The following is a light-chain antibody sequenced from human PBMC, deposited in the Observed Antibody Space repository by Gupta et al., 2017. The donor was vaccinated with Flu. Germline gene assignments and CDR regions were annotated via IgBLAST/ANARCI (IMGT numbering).Light chain of an antibody. CDR3: QQYVGFPWT. J-gene: IGKJ1*01. CDR1: QSVSSW. CDR2: KAS. Sequence: PSTLSASVGDRVTITCRASQSVSSWLAWFQKKPGKAPKPLIYKASSLESGVPSRFSGSGSGTEFSLTISSLQPDDFATYYCQQYVGFPWTFGQGTKVEIK. V-gene: IGKV1-5*03.